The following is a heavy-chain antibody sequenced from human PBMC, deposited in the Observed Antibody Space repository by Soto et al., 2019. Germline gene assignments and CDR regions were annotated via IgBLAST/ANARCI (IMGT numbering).Heavy chain of an antibody. CDR1: GFTFSTYA. J-gene: IGHJ4*02. D-gene: IGHD3-10*01. CDR3: AKAGDYHGSESYFPLDY. CDR2: ISGSGGRT. Sequence: EVQLLESGGVLVQPGGSLRLSCAASGFTFSTYAMTWVRQAPGKGLEWVSSISGSGGRTYYADSVKGRFTISRENSKKTLDLQTNRLRAEDTAVYYCAKAGDYHGSESYFPLDYCCQGTLVPVSS. V-gene: IGHV3-23*01.